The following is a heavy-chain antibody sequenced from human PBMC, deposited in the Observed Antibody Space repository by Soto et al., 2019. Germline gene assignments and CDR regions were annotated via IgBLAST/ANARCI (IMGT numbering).Heavy chain of an antibody. J-gene: IGHJ4*02. CDR2: IYYSGRT. V-gene: IGHV4-31*03. CDR1: GGSISSGGYY. D-gene: IGHD3-9*01. CDR3: ARSAWDWPVENDY. Sequence: QVQLQESGPGLVKPSQTLSLTCTVSGGSISSGGYYWSWIRQHPGKGLEWIGYIYYSGRTYYNPSHKSRVTISVDTSKNQFSLKLSSVTAADTAVYYCARSAWDWPVENDYWGQGTLVTVSS.